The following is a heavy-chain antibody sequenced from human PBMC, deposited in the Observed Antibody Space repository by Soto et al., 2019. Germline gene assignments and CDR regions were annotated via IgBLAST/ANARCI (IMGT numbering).Heavy chain of an antibody. CDR2: IYWDNDK. CDR1: GFSLTTRQVG. J-gene: IGHJ3*01. V-gene: IGHV2-5*02. D-gene: IGHD3-16*02. Sequence: QITLKESGPTLVEPTQTLTLTCTFSGFSLTTRQVGVGWIRRPPGQALEWLAVIYWDNDKRYSPSLERRLTITKYTPKNHVVLTMTNMDPIDTATYYCAHLMITYGGVIADDAFDVWGQGTMVTVSS. CDR3: AHLMITYGGVIADDAFDV.